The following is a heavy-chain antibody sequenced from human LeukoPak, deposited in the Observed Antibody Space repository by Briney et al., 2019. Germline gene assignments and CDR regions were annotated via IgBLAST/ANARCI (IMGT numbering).Heavy chain of an antibody. CDR2: ISYDGSNK. J-gene: IGHJ6*02. Sequence: PGGSLRLSCAASGFTFSSYAMHWVRQAPGKGLEWVAAISYDGSNKYYADSVKGRFTISRDNSKNTLYLQMSSLRAEDTAVYYCARMYSSSMSALDVWGQGTTVTVSS. V-gene: IGHV3-30-3*01. D-gene: IGHD6-6*01. CDR1: GFTFSSYA. CDR3: ARMYSSSMSALDV.